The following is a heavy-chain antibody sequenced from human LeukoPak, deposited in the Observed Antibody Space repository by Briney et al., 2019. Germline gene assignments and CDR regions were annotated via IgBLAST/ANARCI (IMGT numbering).Heavy chain of an antibody. CDR2: IWYDGSNK. J-gene: IGHJ3*02. D-gene: IGHD4-23*01. V-gene: IGHV3-33*01. CDR3: ARDDYGGKLDI. Sequence: QTGRSLRLSCAASGFTFSSYGMHWVRQAPGKGLEWVAVIWYDGSNKYYADSVKGRFTISRDNSKNTLYLQMNSLRAEDTAVYYCARDDYGGKLDIWGQGTVVTVSS. CDR1: GFTFSSYG.